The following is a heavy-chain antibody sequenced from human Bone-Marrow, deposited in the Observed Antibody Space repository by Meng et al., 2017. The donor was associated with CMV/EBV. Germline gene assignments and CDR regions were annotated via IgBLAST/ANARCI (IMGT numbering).Heavy chain of an antibody. CDR1: GFTFSSYG. Sequence: GGSLRLSCAASGFTFSSYGMHWVRQAPGKGLEWVAVISYDGSNKYYADSVKGRFTISRDNSKNTLYLQMNSLRAEDTAVYYCESEGDYYDSSGYYPSFDYWGQGTLVTVSS. CDR2: ISYDGSNK. CDR3: ESEGDYYDSSGYYPSFDY. V-gene: IGHV3-30*19. J-gene: IGHJ4*02. D-gene: IGHD3-22*01.